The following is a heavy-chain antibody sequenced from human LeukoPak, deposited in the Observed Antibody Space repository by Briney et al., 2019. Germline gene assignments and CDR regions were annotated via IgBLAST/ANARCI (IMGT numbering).Heavy chain of an antibody. D-gene: IGHD3-10*01. J-gene: IGHJ4*02. CDR1: GDSMSSFF. V-gene: IGHV4-4*07. CDR2: IYDSGST. Sequence: SETLSLTCTVSGDSMSSFFWNWIRQPAGKELEWIGRIYDSGSTNYNPSLRSRFTISIDTSKNQFSLKMSSVIDADTAVYYCARSDYYGQFDYWGQGALVTVSS. CDR3: ARSDYYGQFDY.